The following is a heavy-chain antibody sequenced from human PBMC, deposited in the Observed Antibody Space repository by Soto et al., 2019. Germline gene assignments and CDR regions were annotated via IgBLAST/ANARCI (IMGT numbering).Heavy chain of an antibody. D-gene: IGHD3-10*01. CDR2: INHSGST. J-gene: IGHJ6*02. Sequence: SETLSLTCAVYGGSFSGYYWSWIRQPPGKGLEWIGEINHSGSTNYNPSPKSRVTISVDTSKNQFSLKLSSVTAADTAVYYCAARRGFGELRYYYYGMDVWGQGTTVS. V-gene: IGHV4-34*01. CDR3: AARRGFGELRYYYYGMDV. CDR1: GGSFSGYY.